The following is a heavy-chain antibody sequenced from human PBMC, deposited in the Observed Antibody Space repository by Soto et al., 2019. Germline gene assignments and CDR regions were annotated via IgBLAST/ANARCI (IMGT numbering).Heavy chain of an antibody. J-gene: IGHJ4*02. CDR1: GGSITSSYYY. Sequence: SETLSLTCTVSGGSITSSYYYWGWIRQPPGKGLEWIGSMYYSGSSYYSPSLKSRVTISVDTSKNQFSLELSSVTAADTAVYYCATGLNYFDYWRQGTLVTVSS. CDR3: ATGLNYFDY. D-gene: IGHD2-21*02. V-gene: IGHV4-39*01. CDR2: MYYSGSS.